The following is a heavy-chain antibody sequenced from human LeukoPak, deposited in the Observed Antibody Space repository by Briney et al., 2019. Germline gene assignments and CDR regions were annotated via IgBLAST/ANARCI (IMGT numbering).Heavy chain of an antibody. V-gene: IGHV1-24*01. J-gene: IGHJ4*02. CDR2: FDPEDGET. Sequence: ASVKVSCKVSGYTLTELSMHWVRQAPGKGLEWMGGFDPEDGETIYAQKFQGRVTMTRDMSTSTVYMELSSLRSEDTAVYYCARSLYGSGSRSWGQGTLVTVSS. CDR3: ARSLYGSGSRS. D-gene: IGHD3-10*01. CDR1: GYTLTELS.